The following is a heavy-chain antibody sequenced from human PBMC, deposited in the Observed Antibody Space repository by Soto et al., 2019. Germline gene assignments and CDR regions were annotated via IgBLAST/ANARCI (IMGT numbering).Heavy chain of an antibody. V-gene: IGHV4-59*13. D-gene: IGHD3-22*01. J-gene: IGHJ3*02. CDR3: ARGADYDSSGYYPDAFDI. Sequence: PSETLSLTCTVSGGSISSYYWSWIRQPPGKGLEWIGYIYYSGSTNYNPSLKSRVTISVDTSKNQFSLKLSSVTAADTAVYYCARGADYDSSGYYPDAFDIWGQGTMVTVSS. CDR2: IYYSGST. CDR1: GGSISSYY.